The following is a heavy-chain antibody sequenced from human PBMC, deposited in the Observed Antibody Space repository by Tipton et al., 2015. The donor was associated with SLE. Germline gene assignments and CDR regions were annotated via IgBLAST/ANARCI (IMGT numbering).Heavy chain of an antibody. Sequence: TLSLTCTVSGGSISSSSYYWGWIRQPPGKGLEWIGSIYYSGSTYYNPSLKSRVTISVDTSKNQFSLKLGSVTAADTAVYYCATRFLTGDLGDAFDIWGQGTMVTVSS. CDR2: IYYSGST. CDR3: ATRFLTGDLGDAFDI. J-gene: IGHJ3*02. CDR1: GGSISSSSYY. V-gene: IGHV4-39*07. D-gene: IGHD7-27*01.